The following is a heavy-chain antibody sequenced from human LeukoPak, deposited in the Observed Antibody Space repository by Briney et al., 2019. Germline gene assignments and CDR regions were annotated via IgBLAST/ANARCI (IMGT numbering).Heavy chain of an antibody. CDR2: ISGSGAGR. CDR3: AKADDDSPGYTNYFDY. Sequence: GGSLRLSCAASGCTFSSDTMGWVRQAPGKGLEWVSSISGSGAGRYYADSVEGRCTISRDNSKNTLYLQMNSLRAEDTAVYYCAKADDDSPGYTNYFDYWGQGTLVTVSS. V-gene: IGHV3-23*01. CDR1: GCTFSSDT. J-gene: IGHJ4*02. D-gene: IGHD3-22*01.